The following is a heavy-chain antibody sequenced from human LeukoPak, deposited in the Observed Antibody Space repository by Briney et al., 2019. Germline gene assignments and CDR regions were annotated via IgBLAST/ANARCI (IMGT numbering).Heavy chain of an antibody. CDR2: INPNSGGT. V-gene: IGHV1-2*02. D-gene: IGHD6-6*01. CDR1: GYTFTGYY. J-gene: IGHJ5*02. CDR3: ARVQQLVRYNWFDP. Sequence: ASVKVSCKASGYTFTGYYMHWVRQAPGHGLEWMGWINPNSGGTNYAQKFQGRVTMTRDTSISTAYMELSRLRSDDTAMYYCARVQQLVRYNWFDPWGQGTLVTVSS.